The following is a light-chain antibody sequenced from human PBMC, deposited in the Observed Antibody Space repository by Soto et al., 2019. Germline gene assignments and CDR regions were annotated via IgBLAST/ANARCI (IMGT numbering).Light chain of an antibody. Sequence: DIQMTQSPSTLSASVGDRVTIACRASQSISSWLAWYQQKPGKAPNLLIYEASRLESAVPSRFSGSASGTEFTLTINSLQPDDFATYFCQQYSSYPETFGQGTKV. CDR3: QQYSSYPET. CDR2: EAS. CDR1: QSISSW. J-gene: IGKJ1*01. V-gene: IGKV1-5*03.